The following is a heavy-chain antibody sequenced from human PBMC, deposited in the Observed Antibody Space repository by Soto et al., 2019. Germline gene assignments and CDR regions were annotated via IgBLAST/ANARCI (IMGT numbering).Heavy chain of an antibody. CDR2: IGGGDGST. CDR1: GFTFINYA. D-gene: IGHD6-13*01. V-gene: IGHV3-23*01. Sequence: EVQLLESGGGLVQPGGSLRLSCAASGFTFINYAMSWVRQAPGKGLEWVSTIGGGDGSTYYADSVKGRFTISRDTSNSALYRQMNSLRVGDTAIYYCAKGILVKPPGTRTFDIWGQGTMVIVSS. J-gene: IGHJ3*02. CDR3: AKGILVKPPGTRTFDI.